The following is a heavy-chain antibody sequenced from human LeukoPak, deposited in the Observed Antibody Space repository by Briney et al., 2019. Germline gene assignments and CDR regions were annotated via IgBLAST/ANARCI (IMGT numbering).Heavy chain of an antibody. CDR2: IYSSGTT. CDR3: ARHSANWNNWYFYL. Sequence: SGTLSLTCTVSGGSISSYYWSWIRQPPGKRLEWIGYIYSSGTTHYNPSLKSRVTISVDTSKNQFSLKLSSVTAADTAVYYCARHSANWNNWYFYLWGRGTLVTVSS. V-gene: IGHV4-59*08. D-gene: IGHD1-20*01. CDR1: GGSISSYY. J-gene: IGHJ2*01.